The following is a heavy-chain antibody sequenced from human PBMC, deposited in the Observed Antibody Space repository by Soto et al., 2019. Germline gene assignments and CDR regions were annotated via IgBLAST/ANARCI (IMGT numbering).Heavy chain of an antibody. CDR1: GFTFSSYG. D-gene: IGHD2-15*01. CDR2: IWYDGSNK. CDR3: AREACSGGSCYSGVGY. V-gene: IGHV3-33*01. Sequence: GGSLRLSCAASGFTFSSYGMHWVRQAPGKGLEWVAVIWYDGSNKYYADSVKGRFTISRDNSKNTLYLQMNSLRAEDTAVYYCAREACSGGSCYSGVGYWGQGTLVTVSS. J-gene: IGHJ4*02.